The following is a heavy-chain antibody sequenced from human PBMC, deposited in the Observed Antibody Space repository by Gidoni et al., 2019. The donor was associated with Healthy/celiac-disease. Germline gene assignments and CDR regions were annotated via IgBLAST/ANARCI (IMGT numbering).Heavy chain of an antibody. J-gene: IGHJ4*02. Sequence: EVQLLESGGGLVQPGGSLSLSWAASGFTCSSYAMSWVRQAPGKGLEWVSAISGSGGSTYYADSVKGRFTISRDNSKNTLYLQMNSLRAEDTAVYYCAKRTLGFLEWFVDYWGQGTLVTVSS. D-gene: IGHD3-3*01. CDR3: AKRTLGFLEWFVDY. CDR2: ISGSGGST. CDR1: GFTCSSYA. V-gene: IGHV3-23*01.